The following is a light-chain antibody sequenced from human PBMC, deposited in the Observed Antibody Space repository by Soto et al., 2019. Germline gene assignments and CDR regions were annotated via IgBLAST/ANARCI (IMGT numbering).Light chain of an antibody. V-gene: IGLV2-23*01. CDR3: CSYAGSSTYV. CDR1: SSDVGSYNL. J-gene: IGLJ1*01. Sequence: QSVLAQPASVSGSPGQSITISCTVTSSDVGSYNLVSWYQQHPGKAPKLMIYEGSKRPSGVSNRFSGCKSGNTASLTISGLQAEDEADYYCCSYAGSSTYVFGTGTKVTLL. CDR2: EGS.